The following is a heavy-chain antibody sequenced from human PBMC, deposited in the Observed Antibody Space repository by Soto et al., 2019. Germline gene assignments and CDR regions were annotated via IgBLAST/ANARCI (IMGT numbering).Heavy chain of an antibody. CDR1: GFTFSDHY. CDR3: ARLRLTGHFDY. J-gene: IGHJ4*02. CDR2: ISTSSSYT. Sequence: GGSLRLSCVASGFTFSDHYMTWIRQAPGKGLEWLSYISTSSSYTNYADSVKGRFTISRDNAMNSLYLQMNSLRAEDTAVYYCARLRLTGHFDYWCQGTLVTVSS. V-gene: IGHV3-11*03.